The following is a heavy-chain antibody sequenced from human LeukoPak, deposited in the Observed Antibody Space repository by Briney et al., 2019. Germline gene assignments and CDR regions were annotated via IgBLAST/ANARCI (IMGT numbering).Heavy chain of an antibody. CDR2: INHSGST. CDR3: ATVRHYYYYGMDV. D-gene: IGHD3-22*01. V-gene: IGHV4-34*01. J-gene: IGHJ6*02. Sequence: SETLSLTCAVYGGSFSGYHWSWIRQPPGKGLEWIGEINHSGSTNYNPSLKSRVTISVDTSKNQFSLKLSSVTAADTAVYYCATVRHYYYYGMDVWGQGTTVTVSS. CDR1: GGSFSGYH.